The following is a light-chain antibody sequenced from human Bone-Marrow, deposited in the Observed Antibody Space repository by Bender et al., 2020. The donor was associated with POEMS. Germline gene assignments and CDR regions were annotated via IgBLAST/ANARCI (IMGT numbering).Light chain of an antibody. Sequence: SYVLTQPPSVSVAPGQTARITCGGDNIGVKSVHWYQQRPGQAPVLLVYDDDDRPSGIPERFSGSISGNTATLTISRVEAGDEADYYCQVWDSSGDDCWVFGGGTKLTVL. V-gene: IGLV3-21*02. J-gene: IGLJ3*02. CDR1: NIGVKS. CDR2: DDD. CDR3: QVWDSSGDDCWV.